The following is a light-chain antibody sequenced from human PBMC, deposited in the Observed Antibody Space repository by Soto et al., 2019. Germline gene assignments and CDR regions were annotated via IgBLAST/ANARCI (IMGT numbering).Light chain of an antibody. Sequence: DIQMTQSPSTLSASVGAPVPITCRASESISIWLAWYPQKPGKAPNLLINKASSLQSEVPSRFSGSGSGTEFTLTITSLQPDDFGVYYCQQYKSSSTFGQGTKVDIK. J-gene: IGKJ1*01. CDR2: KAS. CDR1: ESISIW. V-gene: IGKV1-5*03. CDR3: QQYKSSST.